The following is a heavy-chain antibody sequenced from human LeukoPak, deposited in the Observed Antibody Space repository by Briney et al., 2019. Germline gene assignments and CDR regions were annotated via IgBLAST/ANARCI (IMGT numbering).Heavy chain of an antibody. CDR2: TNHSGST. J-gene: IGHJ4*02. Sequence: PSETLSLTCAVYGGSFSGYYWSWIRQPPGKGLEWIGETNHSGSTNYNPSLKSRVTISVDTSKNQFSLKLSSVTAADTAVYYCARRAYYDFWSGLYYFDYWGQGTLVTVSS. CDR3: ARRAYYDFWSGLYYFDY. CDR1: GGSFSGYY. D-gene: IGHD3-3*01. V-gene: IGHV4-34*01.